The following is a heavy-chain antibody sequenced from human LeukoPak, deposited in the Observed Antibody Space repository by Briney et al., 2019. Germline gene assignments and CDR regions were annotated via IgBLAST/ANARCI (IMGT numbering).Heavy chain of an antibody. CDR2: ISRSSRTT. Sequence: GGSLRLSCAASGFTFSSYSMNWVRQAPGKGLEWVSYISRSSRTTYYADPVKGRFTISRDSAKNSLYQQMNSLRDEDTAVYYCARDYNILTGYSRFDPWGQGTLVTVSS. D-gene: IGHD3-9*01. CDR3: ARDYNILTGYSRFDP. CDR1: GFTFSSYS. J-gene: IGHJ5*02. V-gene: IGHV3-48*02.